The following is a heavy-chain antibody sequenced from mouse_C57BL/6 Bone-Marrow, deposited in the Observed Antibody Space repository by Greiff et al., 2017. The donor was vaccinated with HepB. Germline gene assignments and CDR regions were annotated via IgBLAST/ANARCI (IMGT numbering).Heavy chain of an antibody. V-gene: IGHV1-22*01. CDR3: ARGRGSSGLFAY. J-gene: IGHJ3*01. CDR1: GYTFTDYN. D-gene: IGHD3-2*02. CDR2: INPNNGGT. Sequence: EVQGVESGPELVKPGASVKMSCKASGYTFTDYNMHWVKQSHGKSLEWIGYINPNNGGTSYNQKFKGKATLTVNKSSSTAYMELRSLTSEDSAVYYCARGRGSSGLFAYWGQGTLVTVSA.